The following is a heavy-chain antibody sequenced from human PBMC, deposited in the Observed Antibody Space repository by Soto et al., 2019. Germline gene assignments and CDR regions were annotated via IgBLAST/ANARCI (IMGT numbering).Heavy chain of an antibody. CDR2: IYYSGST. V-gene: IGHV4-59*01. D-gene: IGHD5-12*01. CDR3: ARAEGGYSGYDLGTIYYYYGMDV. J-gene: IGHJ6*02. CDR1: GGSISSYY. Sequence: SETLSLTCTVSGGSISSYYWSWIRQPPGKGLEWIGYIYYSGSTNYNPSLKGRVTISVDTSKNQFSLKLSSVTAADTAVYYCARAEGGYSGYDLGTIYYYYGMDVWGQGTTVTVSS.